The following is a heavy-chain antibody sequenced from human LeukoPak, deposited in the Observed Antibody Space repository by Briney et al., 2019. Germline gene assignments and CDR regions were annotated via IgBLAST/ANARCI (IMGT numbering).Heavy chain of an antibody. CDR1: GGSFSGYY. J-gene: IGHJ3*02. CDR3: ARAPLLWFRRHAFDI. D-gene: IGHD3-10*01. Sequence: SETLSLTCAVYGGSFSGYYWSWIRQPPGKGLEWIGEINHSGSTNYNPSLKSRVPISVDTSKNQFSLKLSSVTAADTAVYYCARAPLLWFRRHAFDIWGQGTMVTVSS. CDR2: INHSGST. V-gene: IGHV4-34*01.